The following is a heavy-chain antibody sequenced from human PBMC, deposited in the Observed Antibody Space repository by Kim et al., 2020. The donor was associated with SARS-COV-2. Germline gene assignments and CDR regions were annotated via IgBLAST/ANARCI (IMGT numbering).Heavy chain of an antibody. CDR2: IIPIFGTA. D-gene: IGHD5-12*01. Sequence: SVKVSCKASGGTFSSYAISWVRQAPGQGLEWMGGIIPIFGTANYAQKFQGRVTITADESTSTAYMELSSLRSEDTAVYYCARDFRDGYNFLGIDYWGQGTLVTVSS. CDR1: GGTFSSYA. CDR3: ARDFRDGYNFLGIDY. J-gene: IGHJ4*02. V-gene: IGHV1-69*13.